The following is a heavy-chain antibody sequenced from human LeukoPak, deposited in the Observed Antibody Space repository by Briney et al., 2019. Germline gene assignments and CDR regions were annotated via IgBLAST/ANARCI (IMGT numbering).Heavy chain of an antibody. CDR1: GFTFNSNG. Sequence: PGGSLRLSCAASGFTFNSNGMHWVRQAPGKGLEWVAFIRSDGSIKYYGDSVKGRFTISRDNSKNTLYLQMNSLRAEDTAVYYCAKDSYAGNNWYTDFRGQGALVTVSS. CDR2: IRSDGSIK. D-gene: IGHD6-13*01. V-gene: IGHV3-30*02. J-gene: IGHJ4*02. CDR3: AKDSYAGNNWYTDF.